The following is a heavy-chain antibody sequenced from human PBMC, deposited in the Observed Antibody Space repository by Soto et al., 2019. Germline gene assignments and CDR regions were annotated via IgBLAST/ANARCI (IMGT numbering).Heavy chain of an antibody. V-gene: IGHV4-59*01. CDR1: GGSIGSYY. CDR2: IYYSGST. Sequence: QVQLQESGPGLVKPSETLSLTCTVSGGSIGSYYWNWIRQPPGKGLEWIGYIYYSGSTNHNPSLKSRVTISVDTSKNQFSLKLSSVTAADTAVYYCARDGGFYYGMDVWGQGTTVTVSS. D-gene: IGHD3-3*01. CDR3: ARDGGFYYGMDV. J-gene: IGHJ6*02.